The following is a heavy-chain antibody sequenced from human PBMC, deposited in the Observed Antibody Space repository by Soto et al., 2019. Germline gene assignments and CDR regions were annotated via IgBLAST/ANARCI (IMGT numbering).Heavy chain of an antibody. CDR1: GFTFSSYG. CDR2: ISYDGGLQ. D-gene: IGHD5-18*01. Sequence: QAQLVESGGGVVQPGRSLRLSCAASGFTFSSYGMHWVRQAPVTGLEWVAGISYDGGLQHYADSVKGRFTISRDNSKNMVLLQMNSLRSEDTAVYYCVSDRGYGHASVPYSWGQGTLVSVSS. V-gene: IGHV3-30*03. CDR3: VSDRGYGHASVPYS. J-gene: IGHJ4*02.